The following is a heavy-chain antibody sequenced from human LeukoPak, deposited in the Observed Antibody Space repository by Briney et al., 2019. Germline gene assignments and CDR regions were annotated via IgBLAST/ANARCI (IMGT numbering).Heavy chain of an antibody. D-gene: IGHD1-26*01. Sequence: PGGSLRLSCAASGFTFNGCAMNWVRQAPGKGLEWVSSIIDGGTHSYYADSVKGRFTISRDNARNALYLQLNSLRAADTAVYYCAREWGGGIKLDSWGQGTLVTVSS. CDR2: IIDGGTHS. CDR3: AREWGGGIKLDS. CDR1: GFTFNGCA. V-gene: IGHV3-21*01. J-gene: IGHJ4*02.